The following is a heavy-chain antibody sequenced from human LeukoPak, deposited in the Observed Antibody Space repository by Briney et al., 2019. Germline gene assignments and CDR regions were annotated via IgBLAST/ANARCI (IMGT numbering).Heavy chain of an antibody. CDR1: GYTFISYG. D-gene: IGHD3-9*01. Sequence: GSVKVSCKASGYTFISYGISWVRQAPGQGREWMGWISAYNGNTNYAQKLQGRVTMTTDTSTSTAYMELRTVRSDDTAVYYCARAGDILTGYSFDYWGQGTLVTVSS. CDR3: ARAGDILTGYSFDY. CDR2: ISAYNGNT. J-gene: IGHJ4*02. V-gene: IGHV1-18*04.